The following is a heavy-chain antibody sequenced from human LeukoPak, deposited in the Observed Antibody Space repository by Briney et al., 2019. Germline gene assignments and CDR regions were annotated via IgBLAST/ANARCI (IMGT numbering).Heavy chain of an antibody. CDR1: GFTFSSSW. V-gene: IGHV3-7*01. J-gene: IGHJ4*02. CDR2: IIQDGSAQ. Sequence: GGSLRLSCAASGFTFSSSWMSWVRQAPGKGLEWVANIIQDGSAQYYVDSVKGRLTISRDNADNSLYLQMNSLRAEDTAVYYCAIDLFSCSSTSCYVYWGRGTLVTVSS. D-gene: IGHD2-2*01. CDR3: AIDLFSCSSTSCYVY.